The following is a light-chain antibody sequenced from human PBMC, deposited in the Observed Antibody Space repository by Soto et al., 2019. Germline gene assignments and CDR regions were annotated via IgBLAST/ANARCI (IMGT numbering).Light chain of an antibody. J-gene: IGKJ1*01. CDR2: GAS. CDR3: QQYNNWQGT. Sequence: EIVMTQSPATLSVSPGERATLSGRASLSVSSNLAWYQQNPGQAPRLLIYGASTRDTGIPARFSGSGSGTEFTLTISSLQSEDFAVYYCQQYNNWQGTFGQGTKVEIK. V-gene: IGKV3-15*01. CDR1: LSVSSN.